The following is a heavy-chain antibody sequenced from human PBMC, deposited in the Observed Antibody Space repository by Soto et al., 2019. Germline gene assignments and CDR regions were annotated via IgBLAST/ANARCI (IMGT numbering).Heavy chain of an antibody. J-gene: IGHJ4*02. CDR3: ARKPTPLVEMATNDSYYFDY. CDR2: INAGNGNT. V-gene: IGHV1-3*01. D-gene: IGHD5-12*01. CDR1: GYTFTSYA. Sequence: GASVKVSCKASGYTFTSYAMHWVRQAPGQRLEWMGWINAGNGNTKYSQKFQGRVTITRDTSASTAYMELSSLRSEDTAVYYCARKPTPLVEMATNDSYYFDYWGQGTLVTVSS.